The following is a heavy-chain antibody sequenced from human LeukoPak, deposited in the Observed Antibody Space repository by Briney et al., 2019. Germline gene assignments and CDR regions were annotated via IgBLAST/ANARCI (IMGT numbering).Heavy chain of an antibody. D-gene: IGHD5-18*01. V-gene: IGHV4-34*01. CDR3: AVGDSYVLPYFDY. CDR2: INHSGST. Sequence: SETLSLTCAVYGGSFSGYYWSWIRQPPGKGLEWIGEINHSGSTNYNPSLKSRVTISVDTSKNQFSLKLSSVTAADTAVYYCAVGDSYVLPYFDYWGQGTLVTVSP. CDR1: GGSFSGYY. J-gene: IGHJ4*02.